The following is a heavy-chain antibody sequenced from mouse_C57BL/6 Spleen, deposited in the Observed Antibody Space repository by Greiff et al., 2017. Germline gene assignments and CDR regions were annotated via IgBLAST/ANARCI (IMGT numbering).Heavy chain of an antibody. CDR2: IYPRGGST. J-gene: IGHJ2*01. Sequence: VKLVESDAELVKPGASVKISCKVSGYTFTDHTIHWMKQRPEQGLEWIGYIYPRGGSTKYNEKFKGKATLTADKSSSTAYMQLNSLTSEDSAVYFCARWEAYGYDEGGYWGQGTTLTVSS. D-gene: IGHD2-2*01. CDR1: GYTFTDHT. V-gene: IGHV1-78*01. CDR3: ARWEAYGYDEGGY.